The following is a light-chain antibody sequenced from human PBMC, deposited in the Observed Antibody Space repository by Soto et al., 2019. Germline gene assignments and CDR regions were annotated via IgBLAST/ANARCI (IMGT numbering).Light chain of an antibody. CDR1: QRVASY. J-gene: IGKJ1*01. V-gene: IGKV1-39*01. Sequence: DIQMTQSPSSLSASVGDRVTITCRASQRVASYLNWYQQKVGRTPKLLMYLVASSPSGVPSRFSASGSGTDFTLTISSLQPEDSATYYCQQTYTSPWTFGQGTKVEIK. CDR3: QQTYTSPWT. CDR2: LVA.